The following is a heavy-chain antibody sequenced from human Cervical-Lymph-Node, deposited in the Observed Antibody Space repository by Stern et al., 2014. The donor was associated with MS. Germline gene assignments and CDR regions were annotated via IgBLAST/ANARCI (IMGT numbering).Heavy chain of an antibody. Sequence: QMQLVQSGAEVRKPGASVKVSCKASGYTFGNYYMHWVRQAPGQGLEWMGTINPSDGSTSYAQKFQGRVTMTRDTSASTVYMELSSLRSEDTAVYYCARIGVRGYYYYGMDVWGQGTTVTVSS. V-gene: IGHV1-46*01. D-gene: IGHD2-2*01. CDR2: INPSDGST. J-gene: IGHJ6*02. CDR1: GYTFGNYY. CDR3: ARIGVRGYYYYGMDV.